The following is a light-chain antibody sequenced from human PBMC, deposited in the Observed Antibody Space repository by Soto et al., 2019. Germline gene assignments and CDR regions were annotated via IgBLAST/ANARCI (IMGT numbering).Light chain of an antibody. J-gene: IGKJ1*01. CDR3: QQYDNWWT. CDR2: GAS. V-gene: IGKV3-15*01. CDR1: QSISTN. Sequence: IIMTQSPATLSVSPGERVTFSCRASQSISTNLAWYQQKPGQAPRLLIYGASTRATHIPDRFSGSGSETEFTLAITSLQSEDFALYYCQQYDNWWTFGHGTKVDIK.